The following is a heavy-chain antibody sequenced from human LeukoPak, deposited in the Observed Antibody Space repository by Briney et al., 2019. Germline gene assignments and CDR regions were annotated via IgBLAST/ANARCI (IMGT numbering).Heavy chain of an antibody. Sequence: ASVKVSCTASVYTFTNFYIHWVRQAPGQGLEWMGWMNPNSGDTSYAREFQDRVTMTRDTSLSTAYMELSRLRSDDTAVYYCARDQDIVVVPAMDVWGQGTTVTVSS. CDR1: VYTFTNFY. D-gene: IGHD2-2*01. V-gene: IGHV1-2*02. CDR3: ARDQDIVVVPAMDV. J-gene: IGHJ6*02. CDR2: MNPNSGDT.